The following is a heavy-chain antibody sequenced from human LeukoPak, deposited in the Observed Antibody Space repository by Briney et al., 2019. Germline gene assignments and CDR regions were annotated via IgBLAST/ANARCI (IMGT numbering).Heavy chain of an antibody. CDR2: IYYSGST. J-gene: IGHJ1*01. D-gene: IGHD3-16*01. Sequence: PSQTLSLTCTVSGGSISSGDYYWSWIRQPPGKGLEWIGYIYYSGSTYYNPSLKSRVTISVDTSKNQFSLKLSSVTAADTAVYYCARVPPWGPFKYFQPWGQGTLVTVSS. CDR1: GGSISSGDYY. V-gene: IGHV4-30-4*08. CDR3: ARVPPWGPFKYFQP.